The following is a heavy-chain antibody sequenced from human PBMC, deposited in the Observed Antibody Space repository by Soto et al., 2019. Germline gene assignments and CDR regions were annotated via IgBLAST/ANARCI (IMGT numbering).Heavy chain of an antibody. CDR2: ISPYGFT. J-gene: IGHJ3*02. Sequence: QVQLVQSGGEVQKPGASVRVSCKASGYSFASYGINWVRQAPGQGLQWMGWISPYGFTNYAQKFQGRCTMTTDTSTTTAYMDLRTLRSDDTAVYYCARGAVSIAALQDQDALHIWGQGTMVTVSS. CDR1: GYSFASYG. CDR3: ARGAVSIAALQDQDALHI. D-gene: IGHD6-6*01. V-gene: IGHV1-18*01.